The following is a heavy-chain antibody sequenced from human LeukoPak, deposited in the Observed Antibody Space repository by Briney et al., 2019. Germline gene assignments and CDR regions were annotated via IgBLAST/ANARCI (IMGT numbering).Heavy chain of an antibody. J-gene: IGHJ4*02. CDR2: ITDSGGST. Sequence: GSLGLSCAASGFTFSSYAMSWVRQAPGKGLEWVSAITDSGGSTYYADSVKGRFTISRDNSKNTLYLQMNTLRAEDTAIYYCAKGSSGSRPYYFDYWGQGTLVTVSS. CDR3: AKGSSGSRPYYFDY. CDR1: GFTFSSYA. V-gene: IGHV3-23*01. D-gene: IGHD3-22*01.